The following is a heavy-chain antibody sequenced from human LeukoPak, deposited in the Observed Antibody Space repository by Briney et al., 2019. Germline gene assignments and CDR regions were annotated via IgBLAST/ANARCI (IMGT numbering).Heavy chain of an antibody. V-gene: IGHV4-4*07. CDR2: IYTSGST. CDR1: GGSFSGYY. D-gene: IGHD1-7*01. J-gene: IGHJ5*02. CDR3: AREAGIVYNWNYGAKNWFDP. Sequence: SETLSLTCAVYGGSFSGYYWSWIRQPAGKGLEWIGRIYTSGSTNYNPSLKSRVTMSVDTSKNQFSLKLSSVTAADTAVYYCAREAGIVYNWNYGAKNWFDPWGQGTLVTVSS.